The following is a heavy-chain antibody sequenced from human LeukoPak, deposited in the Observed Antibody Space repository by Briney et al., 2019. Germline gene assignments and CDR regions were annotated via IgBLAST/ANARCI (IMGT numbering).Heavy chain of an antibody. J-gene: IGHJ4*02. V-gene: IGHV3-21*01. CDR2: ISSSSSYI. CDR1: GFTFSSYS. D-gene: IGHD6-19*01. CDR3: ARDLEGQWLVEGGYFDY. Sequence: GGSLRLSCAASGFTFSSYSMNWVRQAPGKELEWVSSISSSSSYIYYADSVKGRFTISRDNAKNTLYLQMNSLRAEDTAVYYCARDLEGQWLVEGGYFDYWGQGTLVTVSS.